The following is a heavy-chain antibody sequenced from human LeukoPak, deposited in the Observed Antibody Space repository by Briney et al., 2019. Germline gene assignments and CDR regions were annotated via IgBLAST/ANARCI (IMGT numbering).Heavy chain of an antibody. J-gene: IGHJ4*02. Sequence: SETLSLTCTVSGGSISSSSYYWGWIRQPPGKGLEWIGSIYYSGSTYYNPSLKSRVTISVDTSKNQFSLKLSSVTAADTAVYYCARDHWNDAYDYWGQGTLVTVSS. CDR2: IYYSGST. CDR3: ARDHWNDAYDY. V-gene: IGHV4-39*02. D-gene: IGHD1-1*01. CDR1: GGSISSSSYY.